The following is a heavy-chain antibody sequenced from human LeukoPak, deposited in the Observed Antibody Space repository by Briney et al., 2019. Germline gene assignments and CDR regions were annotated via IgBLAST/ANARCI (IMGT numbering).Heavy chain of an antibody. D-gene: IGHD4-17*01. CDR2: IYYSGNT. Sequence: KPSETLSLTCTASGGSINNYYWSWIRQPPGKGLEWIGYIYYSGNTNYNPSLKSRVTISVDSSKNQFSLKLSSVTAADTAVYYCTKAAVTTSRYFQHWGQGTLVTVSS. CDR1: GGSINNYY. V-gene: IGHV4-59*01. CDR3: TKAAVTTSRYFQH. J-gene: IGHJ1*01.